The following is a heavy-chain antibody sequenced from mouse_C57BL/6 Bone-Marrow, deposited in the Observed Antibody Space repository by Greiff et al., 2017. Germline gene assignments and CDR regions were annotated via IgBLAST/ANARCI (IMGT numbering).Heavy chain of an antibody. CDR1: GYTFTSYW. CDR2: IHPNSGST. J-gene: IGHJ3*01. D-gene: IGHD2-2*01. V-gene: IGHV1-64*01. CDR3: ARGSMVARAWFAY. Sequence: VQLQQPGAELVKPGASLKLSCKASGYTFTSYWMHWVKQTPGQGLEWIGMIHPNSGSTNYNEKFKSKATLTVDKSSSTAYMQLSSLTSEDSAVYYCARGSMVARAWFAYWGQGTLVTVSA.